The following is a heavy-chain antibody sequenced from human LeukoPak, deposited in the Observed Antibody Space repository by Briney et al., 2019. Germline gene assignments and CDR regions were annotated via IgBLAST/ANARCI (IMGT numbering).Heavy chain of an antibody. D-gene: IGHD2-2*01. V-gene: IGHV1-69*05. CDR2: IIPIFGTA. CDR1: GGTFSSYA. CDR3: ARDPRRVPAAIPFDY. Sequence: SVKVSCKASGGTFSSYAISWVRQAPGQGLEWMGGIIPIFGTANYAQKFQGRVTITTDESTSTAYMELSSLRSEDTAVYYCARDPRRVPAAIPFDYWGQGTLVTVSS. J-gene: IGHJ4*02.